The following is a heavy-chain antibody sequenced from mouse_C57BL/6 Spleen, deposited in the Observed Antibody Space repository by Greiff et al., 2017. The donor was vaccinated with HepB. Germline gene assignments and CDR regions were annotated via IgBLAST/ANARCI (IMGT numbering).Heavy chain of an antibody. D-gene: IGHD2-4*01. CDR3: ARSPIYYDYHYYAMDY. CDR2: INPSTGGT. Sequence: VHVKQSGPELVKPGASVKISCKASGYSFTGYYMNWVKQSPEKSLEWIGEINPSTGGTTYNQKFKAKATLTVDKSSSTAYMQLKSLTSEDSAVYYCARSPIYYDYHYYAMDYWGQGTSVTVSS. V-gene: IGHV1-42*01. CDR1: GYSFTGYY. J-gene: IGHJ4*01.